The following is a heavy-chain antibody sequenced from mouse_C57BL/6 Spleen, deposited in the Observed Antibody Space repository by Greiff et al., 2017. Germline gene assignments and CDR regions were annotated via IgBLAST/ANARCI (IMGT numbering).Heavy chain of an antibody. CDR2: ISDGGSYT. J-gene: IGHJ1*03. Sequence: EVKLVESGGGLVKPGGSLKLSCAASGFTFSSYAMSWVRQTPEKRLEWVATISDGGSYTYYPDNVKGRFTISRDNAKNNLYLQMSHLKSEDTAMYYCARERDYAWYVDVWGTGTTVTVAS. D-gene: IGHD2-4*01. CDR3: ARERDYAWYVDV. V-gene: IGHV5-4*01. CDR1: GFTFSSYA.